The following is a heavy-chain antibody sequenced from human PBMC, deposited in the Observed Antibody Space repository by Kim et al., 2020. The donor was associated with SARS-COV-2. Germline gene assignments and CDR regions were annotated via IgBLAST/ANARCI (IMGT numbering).Heavy chain of an antibody. CDR2: INHSGST. D-gene: IGHD3-9*01. Sequence: SETLSLTCAVYGGSFSGYYWSWIRQPPGKGLEWIGEINHSGSTNYNPSLKSRVTISVDTSKNQFSLKLSSVTAADTAVYYCASTPLRYFDWTRTYHYYYGMDVWGQGTTVTVSS. CDR1: GGSFSGYY. CDR3: ASTPLRYFDWTRTYHYYYGMDV. J-gene: IGHJ6*02. V-gene: IGHV4-34*01.